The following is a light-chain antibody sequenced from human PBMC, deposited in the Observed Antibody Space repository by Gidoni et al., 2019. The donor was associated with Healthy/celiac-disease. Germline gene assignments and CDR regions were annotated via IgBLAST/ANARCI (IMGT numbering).Light chain of an antibody. CDR2: WAS. J-gene: IGKJ1*01. CDR1: QSIFYSSNNKNY. V-gene: IGKV4-1*01. Sequence: DIVLTQSPDSLAVSLGERATINCKSSQSIFYSSNNKNYLAWYQQKTGQPPKLLIYWASTRESGVPDRFSGSGSGTDFTLTISSLQAEDVAVYYCQQYHSSWTFGQGTKVEIE. CDR3: QQYHSSWT.